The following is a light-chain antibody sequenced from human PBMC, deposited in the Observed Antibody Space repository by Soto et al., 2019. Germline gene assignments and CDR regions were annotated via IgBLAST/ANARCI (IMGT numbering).Light chain of an antibody. V-gene: IGKV1-5*03. Sequence: DIQMTQSPSTLSASVGDRVTITCRASQSISSWLAWYQQKPGKAPKLLIYKAFSLESGVPSRFRGSGSGTEFTLTISSLQPDDFATSYCQQYNSYSWTFGQGPKVEIK. J-gene: IGKJ1*01. CDR2: KAF. CDR1: QSISSW. CDR3: QQYNSYSWT.